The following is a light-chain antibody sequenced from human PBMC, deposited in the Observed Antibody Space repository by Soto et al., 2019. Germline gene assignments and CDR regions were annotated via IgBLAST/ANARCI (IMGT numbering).Light chain of an antibody. CDR3: QQYNNWPYT. CDR2: GAS. Sequence: EIVMTQSPATLSVSPGERATLSCRASQSVSSNLAWYQQKPGQAPRLLIYGASTSATGIPARFSGSGSGTEFTLTISSLQSEDFAVYDCQQYNNWPYTVGQGTKLEIK. CDR1: QSVSSN. V-gene: IGKV3-15*01. J-gene: IGKJ2*01.